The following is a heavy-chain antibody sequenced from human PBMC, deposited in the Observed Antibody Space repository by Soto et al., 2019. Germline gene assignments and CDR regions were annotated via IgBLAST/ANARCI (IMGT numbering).Heavy chain of an antibody. J-gene: IGHJ4*02. Sequence: PSETLSLTCAVYGGSFSGYYLSWIRQPPGKGLEWIGEINHSGSTNYNPSLKSRVTISVDTSKNQFSLKLSSVTAADTAVYYCARRDSDFWSGIRSAKSFDYWGQGTLVTVSS. V-gene: IGHV4-34*01. CDR1: GGSFSGYY. CDR3: ARRDSDFWSGIRSAKSFDY. CDR2: INHSGST. D-gene: IGHD3-3*01.